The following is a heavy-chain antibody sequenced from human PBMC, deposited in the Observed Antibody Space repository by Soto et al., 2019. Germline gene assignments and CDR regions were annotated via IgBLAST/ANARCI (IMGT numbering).Heavy chain of an antibody. Sequence: QVQLQESGPGLVKPSQTLSLTCTVSGGSISSGNYYWSWIRQPPGKGLEWIGFISYSGSTYYNLSLKSRVTIPVDTSKNQFSLNLSFVTAADTAVYYCATLGTPATGLYYFDYWGQGTLVTVSS. J-gene: IGHJ4*02. CDR1: GGSISSGNYY. CDR2: ISYSGST. CDR3: ATLGTPATGLYYFDY. V-gene: IGHV4-30-4*01. D-gene: IGHD2-15*01.